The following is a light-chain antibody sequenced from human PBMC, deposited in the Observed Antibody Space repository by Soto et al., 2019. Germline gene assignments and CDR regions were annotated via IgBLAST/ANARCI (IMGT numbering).Light chain of an antibody. CDR2: SNN. CDR3: AAWDDSRDGYV. J-gene: IGLJ1*01. V-gene: IGLV1-44*01. Sequence: QSVLTQPPSASGTPGQRVTMSCSGSSSNIGGNTVNWYQQLPGTAPKLLIYSNNQRPSGVPDRFSGSKSGTSASLAISGLQSDDEADFYCAAWDDSRDGYVFGTGTQLTVL. CDR1: SSNIGGNT.